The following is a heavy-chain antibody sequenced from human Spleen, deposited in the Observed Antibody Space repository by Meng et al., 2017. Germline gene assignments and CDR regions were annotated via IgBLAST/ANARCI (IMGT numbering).Heavy chain of an antibody. CDR3: ARGPSHGGSYSDY. J-gene: IGHJ4*02. V-gene: IGHV4-59*01. CDR1: GGSISTSY. D-gene: IGHD2-21*02. CDR2: INYSGRT. Sequence: QVQLQESGPGLVKPSETLSLTCTVSGGSISTSYWSWIRQSPEKGLEWIGYINYSGRTNYIPSLRSRATISVDPSKNQFSLNLRSVTAADTAVYYCARGPSHGGSYSDYWGQGTLVTVSS.